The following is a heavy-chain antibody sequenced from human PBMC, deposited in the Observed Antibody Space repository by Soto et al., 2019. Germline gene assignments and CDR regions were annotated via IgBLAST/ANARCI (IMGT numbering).Heavy chain of an antibody. Sequence: EVQLVESGGGLVQPGGSLRLSCAASGFSFSDHYMDWVRQAPGKGLEWVRRRRNEANSYTTEYAPSVRGRFTISRDDSKDSFYLQMDSLETEDTAVYYCTKVERSRYYFDFLGKGTLVTVS. J-gene: IGHJ4*02. CDR2: RRNEANSYTT. CDR1: GFSFSDHY. CDR3: TKVERSRYYFDF. V-gene: IGHV3-72*01.